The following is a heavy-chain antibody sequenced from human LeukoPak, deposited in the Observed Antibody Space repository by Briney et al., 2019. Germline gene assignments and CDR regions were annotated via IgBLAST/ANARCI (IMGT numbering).Heavy chain of an antibody. D-gene: IGHD3-22*01. CDR2: IYHRGST. CDR3: AGRDYYDSTGYFGY. V-gene: IGHV4-4*02. J-gene: IGHJ4*02. CDR1: GGSISSSNW. Sequence: PSGTLSLTCAVSGGSISSSNWWSWVRQPPGKGLEWIGEIYHRGSTNYNPSLKSRVTISVDKSKNQFSLRLSSVTAADTAIYYCAGRDYYDSTGYFGYWGQGTLVTVSS.